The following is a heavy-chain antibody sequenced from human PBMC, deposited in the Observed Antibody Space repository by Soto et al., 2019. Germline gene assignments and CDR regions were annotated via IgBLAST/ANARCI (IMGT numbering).Heavy chain of an antibody. Sequence: VQSGAEVKKPGSSVKVSCKASGGTFSSYAFSWVRQAPGQGLEWMGGIIPLLATPNYAQKFQGRVTITAHKSTSTAYMELSSLRSEETAVYFCAGGRGASAGYYFDYWGQETLVTVSS. D-gene: IGHD6-13*01. J-gene: IGHJ4*02. V-gene: IGHV1-69*06. CDR1: GGTFSSYA. CDR2: IIPLLATP. CDR3: AGGRGASAGYYFDY.